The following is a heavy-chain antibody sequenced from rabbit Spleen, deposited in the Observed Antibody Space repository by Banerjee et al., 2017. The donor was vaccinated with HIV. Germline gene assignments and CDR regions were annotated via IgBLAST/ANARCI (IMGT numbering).Heavy chain of an antibody. CDR2: IYTGNSKT. D-gene: IGHD1-1*01. J-gene: IGHJ3*01. CDR1: GVSFSSGYD. CDR3: ARNRDSGYSGYANGMGL. V-gene: IGHV1S40*01. Sequence: QQLVESGGGLVKPGASLTLTCKASGVSFSSGYDMCWVRQAPGKGLEWIACIYTGNSKTCYANWAKGRFTISKTSSTTVTLQMTSMTVADAATYFCARNRDSGYSGYANGMGLWGQGTLVTVS.